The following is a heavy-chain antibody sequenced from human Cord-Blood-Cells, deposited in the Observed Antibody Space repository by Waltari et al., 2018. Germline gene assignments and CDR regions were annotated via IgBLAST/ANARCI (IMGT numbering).Heavy chain of an antibody. J-gene: IGHJ4*02. CDR3: AISWGLFDS. CDR1: GGTFSSYA. V-gene: IGHV1-69*01. Sequence: QVQLVQSGAEVKKPGSSVKVSCKAAGGTFSSYAISWVRQAPGQGLEWMGGILPVFGTANYAQKFPGRVTITADEARSTAYMELSSRRSEDTAVYYCAISWGLFDSWGQGSLVTVSS. CDR2: ILPVFGTA. D-gene: IGHD7-27*01.